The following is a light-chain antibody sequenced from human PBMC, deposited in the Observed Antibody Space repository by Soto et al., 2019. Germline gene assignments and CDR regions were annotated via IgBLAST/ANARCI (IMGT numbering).Light chain of an antibody. CDR3: SSYTIRSTVV. V-gene: IGLV2-14*03. Sequence: QSVLTQPASVSGSPGQSITISCTGTSSDVGAYNYVSWYQHHPGKAPKLMIYDVANRPSGVSNRFSDSKSGNTASLTISGLHAEDEADYYCSSYTIRSTVVFGGRTKLTVL. J-gene: IGLJ2*01. CDR2: DVA. CDR1: SSDVGAYNY.